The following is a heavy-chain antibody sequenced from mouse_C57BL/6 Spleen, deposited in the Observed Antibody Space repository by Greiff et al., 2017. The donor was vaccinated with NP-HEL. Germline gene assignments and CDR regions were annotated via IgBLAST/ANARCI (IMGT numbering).Heavy chain of an antibody. CDR2: ISDGGSYT. CDR3: ASALLRYYAMDY. D-gene: IGHD1-1*01. J-gene: IGHJ4*01. V-gene: IGHV5-4*03. CDR1: GFTFSSYA. Sequence: DVMLVESGGGLVKPGGSLKLSCAASGFTFSSYAMSWVRQTPEKRLEWVATISDGGSYTYYPDNVKGRFTISRDNAKNNLYLQMSHLKSEDTAMYYCASALLRYYAMDYWGQGTSVTVS.